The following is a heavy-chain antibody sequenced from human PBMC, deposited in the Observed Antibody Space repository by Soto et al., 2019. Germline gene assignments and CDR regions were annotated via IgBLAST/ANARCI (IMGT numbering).Heavy chain of an antibody. J-gene: IGHJ6*02. D-gene: IGHD3-10*01. V-gene: IGHV1-3*01. CDR2: INAGNGNT. CDR3: ARDTAVVQWFGEIYYYYYGMDV. CDR1: GYTFTRYA. Sequence: ASVKVSCKASGYTFTRYAMHWVRQAPGQRLEWMGWINAGNGNTKYSQKFQGRVTITRDTSASTAYMELSSLRSEDTAVYYCARDTAVVQWFGEIYYYYYGMDVWGQGTTVTVSS.